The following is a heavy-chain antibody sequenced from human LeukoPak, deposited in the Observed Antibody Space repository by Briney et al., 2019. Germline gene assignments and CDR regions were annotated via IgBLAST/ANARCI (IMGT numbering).Heavy chain of an antibody. CDR3: ARDLILAEDYYYYYMDV. CDR1: GGSISSSSYY. D-gene: IGHD2/OR15-2a*01. CDR2: IYYSGST. J-gene: IGHJ6*03. V-gene: IGHV4-39*07. Sequence: SETLSLTCTVSGGSISSSSYYWGWIRQPPGKGLEWIGSIYYSGSTYYNPSLKSRVTISVDTSKNQFSLKLSSVTAADTVVYYCARDLILAEDYYYYYMDVWGKGTTVTVSS.